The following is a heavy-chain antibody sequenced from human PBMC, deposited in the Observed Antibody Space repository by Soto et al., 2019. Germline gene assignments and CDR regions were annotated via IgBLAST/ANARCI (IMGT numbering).Heavy chain of an antibody. J-gene: IGHJ2*01. CDR3: AKDLYYYDSSGYYHWYFDL. D-gene: IGHD3-22*01. CDR2: ISGSGGST. V-gene: IGHV3-23*01. Sequence: LRLSCAASGFTFSSYAMSWVRQAPGKGLEWVSAISGSGGSTYYADSVKGRFTISRDNSKNTLYLQMNSLRAEGTVVYYCAKDLYYYDSSGYYHWYFDLWGRGTLVTVS. CDR1: GFTFSSYA.